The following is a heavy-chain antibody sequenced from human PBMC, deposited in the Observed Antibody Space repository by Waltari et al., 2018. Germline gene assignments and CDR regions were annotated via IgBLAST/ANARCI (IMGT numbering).Heavy chain of an antibody. D-gene: IGHD3-3*01. Sequence: EVQLVESGGGLVQPGGSLRLSCAASGFTFSSYWMSWVRQAAGKGLGWVANIKQDGSEKYYVDSVKGRFTICRDNAKNSLYLQMNSLRAEATAVYYCARALLRFLEYYFDYWCQGTLVTVSS. CDR3: ARALLRFLEYYFDY. J-gene: IGHJ4*02. CDR2: IKQDGSEK. V-gene: IGHV3-7*01. CDR1: GFTFSSYW.